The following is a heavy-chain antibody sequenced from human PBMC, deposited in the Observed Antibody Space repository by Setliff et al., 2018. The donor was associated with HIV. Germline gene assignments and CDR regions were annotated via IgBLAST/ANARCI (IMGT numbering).Heavy chain of an antibody. D-gene: IGHD6-13*01. V-gene: IGHV3-64*01. CDR1: GFMFSSFG. Sequence: GESMRLSCAASGFMFSSFGMHWVRQAPGKGLEYISAVTTNGNRAYYANSVKGRFTISRDNSKNTLFLQMGSLRTEDTAVYFCARWSGYGDHWGQGTLVTVSS. CDR3: ARWSGYGDH. J-gene: IGHJ5*02. CDR2: VTTNGNRA.